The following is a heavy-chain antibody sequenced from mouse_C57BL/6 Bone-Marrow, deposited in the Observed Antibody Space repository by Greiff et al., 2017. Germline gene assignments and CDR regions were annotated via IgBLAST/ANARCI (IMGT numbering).Heavy chain of an antibody. CDR2: IDPSDSYT. D-gene: IGHD3-2*02. J-gene: IGHJ2*01. V-gene: IGHV1-69*01. CDR3: ARELRPHYLDY. CDR1: GYTFTSYW. Sequence: VQLQQSGAELVMPGASVKLSCKASGYTFTSYWMHWVKQRPGQGLEWTGEIDPSDSYTNYNQKFKGKSTLTVDKSSSTAYMQLSSLTSEDSAVYYCARELRPHYLDYWGQDTTLTVS.